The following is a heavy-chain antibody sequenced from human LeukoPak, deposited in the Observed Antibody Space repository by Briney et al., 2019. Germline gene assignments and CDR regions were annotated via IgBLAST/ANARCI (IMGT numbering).Heavy chain of an antibody. CDR3: ARDPYNWNPNWFDP. D-gene: IGHD1-20*01. J-gene: IGHJ5*02. Sequence: GGSLRLSCAASGFTFSSYAMSWVRQAPGKGLEWVSYISSSSSTIYYADSVKGRFTISRDNAKNSLYLQMNSLRAEDTAVYYCARDPYNWNPNWFDPWGQGTLVTVSS. V-gene: IGHV3-48*01. CDR1: GFTFSSYA. CDR2: ISSSSSTI.